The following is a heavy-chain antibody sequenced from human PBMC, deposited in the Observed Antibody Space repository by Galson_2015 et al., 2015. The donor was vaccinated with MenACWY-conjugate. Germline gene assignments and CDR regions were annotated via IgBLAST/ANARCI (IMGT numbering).Heavy chain of an antibody. CDR3: ARVPADYRDYVHYGMDV. V-gene: IGHV4-59*01. Sequence: ETLSLTCIVSGGSISTYYWSWIRQPPGKGLEWIGSIYYSGSTNYNPSLKSRVTISVYTSKNQFSLKLTSVTAADTAVYYCARVPADYRDYVHYGMDVWGQGTTVTVSS. CDR2: IYYSGST. D-gene: IGHD4-17*01. J-gene: IGHJ6*02. CDR1: GGSISTYY.